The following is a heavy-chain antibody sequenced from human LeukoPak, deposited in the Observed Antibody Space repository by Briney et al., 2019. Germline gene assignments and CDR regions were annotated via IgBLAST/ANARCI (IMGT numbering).Heavy chain of an antibody. CDR2: IIPIFGKA. Sequence: ASVKVSCKASGGTFSSYAISWVGQAPGQGIEWMGGIIPIFGKANYAQKFQGRVTITADESTSTAYMELSSLRSEDTAVYYCAREETWFDPWGQGTLVTVSS. CDR3: AREETWFDP. CDR1: GGTFSSYA. J-gene: IGHJ5*02. V-gene: IGHV1-69*01.